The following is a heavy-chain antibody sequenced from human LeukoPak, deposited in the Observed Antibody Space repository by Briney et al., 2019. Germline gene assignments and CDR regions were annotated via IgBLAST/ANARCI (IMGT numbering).Heavy chain of an antibody. CDR1: GFSFSNHG. CDR2: LRFGGSNK. Sequence: GGSLRLSCAASGFSFSNHGMHWVRQAPGKGLEWVAFLRFGGSNKYYADSVKGRFTISRDNSKNTLYLQMNSLETEDTAVYYCAKDPSGSWTYYTNYFDYWGQGTLVTVSS. CDR3: AKDPSGSWTYYTNYFDY. J-gene: IGHJ4*02. D-gene: IGHD3-10*01. V-gene: IGHV3-30*02.